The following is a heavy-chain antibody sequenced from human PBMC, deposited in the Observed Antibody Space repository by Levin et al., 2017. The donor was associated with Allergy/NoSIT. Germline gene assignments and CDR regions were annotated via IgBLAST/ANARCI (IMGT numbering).Heavy chain of an antibody. CDR3: GRYGEEPSRSRYFEV. V-gene: IGHV4-34*01. Sequence: SETLSLTCGVSGGSFTSHYWGWIRQPPGKGLEYIGEIDHTGNAYYNPSLKSRVTILLDTSKNEFSLRLTSVAAADTARYYWGRYGEEPSRSRYFEVGGRGTLVTVSS. CDR1: GGSFTSHY. J-gene: IGHJ2*01. D-gene: IGHD4-17*01. CDR2: IDHTGNA.